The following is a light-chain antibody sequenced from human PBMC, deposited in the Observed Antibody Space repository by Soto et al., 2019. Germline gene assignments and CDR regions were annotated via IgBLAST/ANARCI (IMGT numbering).Light chain of an antibody. V-gene: IGKV1-5*03. Sequence: DIHVSHCPSTLSASVGDTVTITCRASQTIGTWLARYQQKPAKAPKLLIYKASTLESGVPSRFSGSGSGTEFTLTISSLQADDFATYYCQQYNDLSTFGGGTKVDIK. J-gene: IGKJ4*01. CDR1: QTIGTW. CDR3: QQYNDLST. CDR2: KAS.